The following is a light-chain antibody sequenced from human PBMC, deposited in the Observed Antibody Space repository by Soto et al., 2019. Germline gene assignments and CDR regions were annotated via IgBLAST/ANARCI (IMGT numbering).Light chain of an antibody. V-gene: IGKV3-15*01. J-gene: IGKJ1*01. CDR1: HSVRSS. CDR3: QQYNEWPET. Sequence: EIVMTQSPATLPVSPGERATLSCRASHSVRSSLAWYQQKPGQAPRLLIHGASTRATGIPGRFSGSGSGTEFTLTISSLQSEDFAVYYCQQYNEWPETFGHGTKVDTK. CDR2: GAS.